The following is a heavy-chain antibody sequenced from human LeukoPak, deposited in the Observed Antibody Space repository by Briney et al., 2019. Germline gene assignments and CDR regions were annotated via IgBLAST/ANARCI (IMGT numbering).Heavy chain of an antibody. CDR2: VYSGGAT. Sequence: PGGSLKLSCGVSGVTFSTNYMTWVRQAAGKGLEWVSDVYSGGATYYADSVKGRFTIYGDISNNIVYLQMNSLKVEDTAFYYCARAGGQFYYGSGTTGGYFDYWGQGTLVPVSS. V-gene: IGHV3-53*01. CDR3: ARAGGQFYYGSGTTGGYFDY. J-gene: IGHJ4*02. CDR1: GVTFSTNY. D-gene: IGHD3-10*01.